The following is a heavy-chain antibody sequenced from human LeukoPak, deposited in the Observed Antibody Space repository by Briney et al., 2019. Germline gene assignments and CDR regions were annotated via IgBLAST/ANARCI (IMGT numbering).Heavy chain of an antibody. D-gene: IGHD5-18*01. J-gene: IGHJ3*02. CDR1: GFTFSDYY. CDR3: ASTGYSYGPDAFDI. V-gene: IGHV3-11*04. CDR2: ISSSGSTI. Sequence: PGGSLRLSCAASGFTFSDYYMSWIRQAPGKGLEWVSYISSSGSTIYYADSVKGRFTISRDNAKNSLYLQMNSLRAEDTAVYYCASTGYSYGPDAFDIWGQGTMVTVSS.